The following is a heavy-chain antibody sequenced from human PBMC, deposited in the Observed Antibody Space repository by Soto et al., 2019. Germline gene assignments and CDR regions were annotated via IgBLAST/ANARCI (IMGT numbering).Heavy chain of an antibody. J-gene: IGHJ6*02. CDR2: INPNSGGT. D-gene: IGHD1-26*01. Sequence: ASVKVSCKTSGYTFVNYGFSWVRQAPGQGLEWMGWINPNSGGTNYAQKFQGWVTMTRDTSISTAYMELSRLRSDDTAVYYCARGSGSLYYYYGMDVWGQGTTVTVSS. CDR1: GYTFVNYG. CDR3: ARGSGSLYYYYGMDV. V-gene: IGHV1-2*04.